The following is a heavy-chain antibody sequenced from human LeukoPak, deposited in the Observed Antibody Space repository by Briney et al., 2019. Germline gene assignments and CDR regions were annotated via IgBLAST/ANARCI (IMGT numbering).Heavy chain of an antibody. D-gene: IGHD2-21*02. CDR1: GGSISSGGYY. V-gene: IGHV4-31*03. CDR3: ARGRCGGDCYSIDY. CDR2: IYYSGST. J-gene: IGHJ4*02. Sequence: PSETLSLTCTVSGGSISSGGYYWSWIRQHPGKGLEWIGYIYYSGSTYYNPSLKSRVTISVDTSMNQFSLKLSSVTAADTAVYYCARGRCGGDCYSIDYWGQGTLVTVSS.